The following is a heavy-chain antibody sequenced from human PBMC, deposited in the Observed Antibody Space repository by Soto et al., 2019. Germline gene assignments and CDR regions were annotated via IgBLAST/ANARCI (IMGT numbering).Heavy chain of an antibody. CDR2: ISAYNGNT. V-gene: IGHV1-18*01. CDR3: AAFLAAAGPSLFDY. CDR1: GYTFTSYG. J-gene: IGHJ4*02. Sequence: ASVKVSCKASGYTFTSYGISWVRQAPGQGLEWMGWISAYNGNTNYAQKLQGRVTMTTDTSTSTAYMELRSLRSDDTAVYYCAAFLAAAGPSLFDYWGQGTLVTVS. D-gene: IGHD6-13*01.